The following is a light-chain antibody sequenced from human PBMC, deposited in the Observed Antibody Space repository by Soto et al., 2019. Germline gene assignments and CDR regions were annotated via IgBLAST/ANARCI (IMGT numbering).Light chain of an antibody. Sequence: QSVLTQPPSASGTPGQRVTISCSGSSSNTGSSNVNWYQQLPGTAPKLLIYTNNQRPSGVPDRFAGSKSGTSASLAISGLQSEDEADYYCAAWDDSLNGRVFGTGTKLTVL. CDR2: TNN. CDR1: SSNTGSSN. J-gene: IGLJ1*01. CDR3: AAWDDSLNGRV. V-gene: IGLV1-44*01.